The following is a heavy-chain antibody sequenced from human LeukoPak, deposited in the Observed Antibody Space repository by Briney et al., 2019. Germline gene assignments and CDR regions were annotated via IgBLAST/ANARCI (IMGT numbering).Heavy chain of an antibody. V-gene: IGHV1-2*02. Sequence: APVKVSCKASGYSFTGYYLYWVRQGPAQGHDLMGLGNPNNGGTNFVEKFQARVTMTRDTSISTAYMELSRLRSDDTAVYYCAREASTLWAFDIWGQGTMVTVSS. CDR1: GYSFTGYY. CDR2: GNPNNGGT. D-gene: IGHD3-16*01. J-gene: IGHJ3*02. CDR3: AREASTLWAFDI.